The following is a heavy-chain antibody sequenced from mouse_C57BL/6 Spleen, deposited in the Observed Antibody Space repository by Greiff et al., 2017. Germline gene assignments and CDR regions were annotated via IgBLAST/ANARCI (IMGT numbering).Heavy chain of an antibody. V-gene: IGHV7-3*01. Sequence: EVHLVESGGGLVQPGGSLSLSCAASGFTFTDYYMSWVRQPPGKALEWLGFIRNKANGYTTEYSASVKGRFTISRDNSQSILYLQMNALRAEDSATYYGASSRIYDGYFSFAYWGQGTLVTVSA. CDR2: IRNKANGYTT. CDR1: GFTFTDYY. D-gene: IGHD2-3*01. CDR3: ASSRIYDGYFSFAY. J-gene: IGHJ3*01.